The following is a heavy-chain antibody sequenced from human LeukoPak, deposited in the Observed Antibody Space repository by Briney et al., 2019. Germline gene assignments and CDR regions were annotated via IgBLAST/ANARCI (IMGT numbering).Heavy chain of an antibody. CDR1: GFTFSSYS. CDR2: ISSSSSDI. J-gene: IGHJ4*02. CDR3: ARVNYDFWSATLGYFDY. V-gene: IGHV3-21*01. D-gene: IGHD3-3*01. Sequence: GGSLRLSCAASGFTFSSYSMNWVRQAPGKGLEWVSSISSSSSDIYYADSVKGRFTISRDNAKNSLYLQMNSLRAEDTAVYYCARVNYDFWSATLGYFDYWGQGTLVTVSS.